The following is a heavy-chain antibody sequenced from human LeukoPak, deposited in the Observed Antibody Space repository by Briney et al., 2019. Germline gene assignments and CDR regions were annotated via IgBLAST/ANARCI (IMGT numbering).Heavy chain of an antibody. Sequence: PGGSLRLSCAASGFTFSNYNMNWVRQAPGKGLEWVSYISSSSSTIYYADSVKGRFTISRDNAKNTLYLQMNSLRAEDTAVYYCAKVLGGSIAARPDYWGQGTLVTVSS. CDR3: AKVLGGSIAARPDY. CDR2: ISSSSSTI. V-gene: IGHV3-48*01. D-gene: IGHD6-6*01. CDR1: GFTFSNYN. J-gene: IGHJ4*02.